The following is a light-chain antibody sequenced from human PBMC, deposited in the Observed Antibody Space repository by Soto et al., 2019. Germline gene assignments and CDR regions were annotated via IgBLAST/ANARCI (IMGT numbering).Light chain of an antibody. Sequence: EIVLTQSPATLSLSPGERATLSCRASQSVSSYLAWYQQKPGQAPRLLIYDASNRATGIPARFSGSGSGTDFTLTISSLEPEDFAVYYCQQRSNWPLTFGGGINVDIK. CDR3: QQRSNWPLT. V-gene: IGKV3-11*01. CDR1: QSVSSY. CDR2: DAS. J-gene: IGKJ4*01.